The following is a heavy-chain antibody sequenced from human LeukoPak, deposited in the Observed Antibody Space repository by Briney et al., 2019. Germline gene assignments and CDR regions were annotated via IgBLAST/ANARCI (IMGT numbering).Heavy chain of an antibody. CDR1: VGSISSGNW. J-gene: IGHJ6*02. CDR2: IYHNGTP. D-gene: IGHD2-2*02. Sequence: SGTLSLTCGVSVGSISSGNWWRWVRQSPGKGLEWIGEIYHNGTPNYNPSLKSRVTISADTFKNHFSLKLTSVTAADTAVYYCATAPILRGEGGEHYKYGMDVWGQGTTVIVSS. CDR3: ATAPILRGEGGEHYKYGMDV. V-gene: IGHV4-4*02.